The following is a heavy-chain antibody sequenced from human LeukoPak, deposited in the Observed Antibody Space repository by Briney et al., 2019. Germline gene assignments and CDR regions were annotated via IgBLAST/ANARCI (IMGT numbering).Heavy chain of an antibody. J-gene: IGHJ6*03. CDR2: INHSGSS. CDR1: GGSFSGYY. V-gene: IGHV4-34*01. CDR3: ARQRPVATIRVYYYYYYMDV. D-gene: IGHD5-12*01. Sequence: SETLSLTCAVYGGSFSGYYWRWIRQPPGKGLEWIGEINHSGSSNYNPSLQSRLTISVDTSKNQVSLKLSSVTAADTAVYYCARQRPVATIRVYYYYYYMDVWGKGTTVTVSS.